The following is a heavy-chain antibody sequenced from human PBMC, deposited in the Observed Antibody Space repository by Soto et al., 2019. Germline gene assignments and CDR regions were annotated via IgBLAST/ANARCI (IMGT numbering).Heavy chain of an antibody. CDR3: AKASSSGWYRGDFDY. D-gene: IGHD6-19*01. V-gene: IGHV3-9*01. CDR1: GFTFDDYA. Sequence: EVQLVESGGGLVQPGRSLRLSCAASGFTFDDYAMHWVRQAPGKGLEWVSGISWNSGSIGYADSVKGRFTIARDNAKNSLYLQMNSLRAEDTALYYCAKASSSGWYRGDFDYWGQGTLVTVSS. CDR2: ISWNSGSI. J-gene: IGHJ4*02.